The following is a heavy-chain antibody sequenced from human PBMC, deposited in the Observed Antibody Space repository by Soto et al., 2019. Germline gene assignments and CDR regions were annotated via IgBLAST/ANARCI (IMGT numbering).Heavy chain of an antibody. J-gene: IGHJ4*02. Sequence: GASVKVSCKASGYTFTSYDMHWVRQAPGQRLEWMGWINAGNGNTKYSQKFQGRVTITRDTSASTAYMELSSLRSEDTAVYYCARISGDSWYYFDYWGQGTSVTVSS. CDR2: INAGNGNT. CDR1: GYTFTSYD. D-gene: IGHD3-3*01. V-gene: IGHV1-3*01. CDR3: ARISGDSWYYFDY.